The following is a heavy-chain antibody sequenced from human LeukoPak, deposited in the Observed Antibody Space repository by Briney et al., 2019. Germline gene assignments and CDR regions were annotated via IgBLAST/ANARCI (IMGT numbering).Heavy chain of an antibody. CDR3: AGGQMFTSGGFND. D-gene: IGHD6-19*01. V-gene: IGHV3-53*01. CDR2: IYTSGDT. CDR1: GFSVSNKY. J-gene: IGHJ4*02. Sequence: QPGGSLRLSCAASGFSVSNKYMSWVRQAPGQGLEWVSGIYTSGDTYYADSVRGRFTISRDNSKNTVNLQMNSLRAEDTALYYCAGGQMFTSGGFNDWGQGTLVTVSS.